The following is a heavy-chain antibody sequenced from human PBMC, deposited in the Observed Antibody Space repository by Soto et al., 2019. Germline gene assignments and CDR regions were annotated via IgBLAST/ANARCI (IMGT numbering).Heavy chain of an antibody. CDR2: IWYDGSNK. CDR3: ARDRVPHYYDSSGYYYYGMDV. CDR1: GFTFSSYG. D-gene: IGHD3-22*01. Sequence: GGSLRLSCAASGFTFSSYGMHWVRQAPGKGLEWVAVIWYDGSNKYYADSVKGRFTISRDNSKNTLYLQMNSLRAEDMAVYYCARDRVPHYYDSSGYYYYGMDVWGQGTTVTVSS. V-gene: IGHV3-33*01. J-gene: IGHJ6*02.